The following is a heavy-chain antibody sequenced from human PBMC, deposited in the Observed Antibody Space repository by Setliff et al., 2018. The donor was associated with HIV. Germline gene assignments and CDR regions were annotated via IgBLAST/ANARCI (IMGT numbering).Heavy chain of an antibody. CDR2: IYHTGRT. D-gene: IGHD3-22*01. J-gene: IGHJ5*02. V-gene: IGHV4-59*04. Sequence: SETLSLTCTVSGASISGYYWTWIRQPPGKGLEWTGSIYHTGRTYYNRSLESRLTISIDTSKNQFSLKLTSVTAADTAMYYCASRIYYYDESRVLREEGFVPWGQGTLVTVS. CDR1: GASISGYY. CDR3: ASRIYYYDESRVLREEGFVP.